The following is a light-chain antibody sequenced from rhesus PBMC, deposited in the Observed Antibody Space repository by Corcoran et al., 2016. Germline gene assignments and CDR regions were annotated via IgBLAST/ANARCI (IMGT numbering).Light chain of an antibody. CDR2: GAS. CDR3: QQSSNLLT. J-gene: IGKJ4*01. V-gene: IGKV3-24*04. CDR1: QSVGSY. Sequence: ETVVTQSPATLSLSPGERATLSCRASQSVGSYLAWYQQKPGQAPRLLIYGASSRATGIPDRFSGSGSGTDFTLTISSLEPEDVGVYYCQQSSNLLTFGGGTKVGLK.